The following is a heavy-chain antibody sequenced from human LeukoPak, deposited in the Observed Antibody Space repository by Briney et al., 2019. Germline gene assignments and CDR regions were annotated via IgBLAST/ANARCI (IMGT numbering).Heavy chain of an antibody. Sequence: GGSLRLSCAASGFTFSSYGMHWVRQAPGKGLEWVAFIRYDGNNKYYADSVKDRFTISRDNSKNTLYLQMNSLRVEDTAVYYCAKDPYYDSSGYDWGQGTLVTVSS. CDR2: IRYDGNNK. CDR1: GFTFSSYG. V-gene: IGHV3-30*02. D-gene: IGHD3-22*01. CDR3: AKDPYYDSSGYD. J-gene: IGHJ4*01.